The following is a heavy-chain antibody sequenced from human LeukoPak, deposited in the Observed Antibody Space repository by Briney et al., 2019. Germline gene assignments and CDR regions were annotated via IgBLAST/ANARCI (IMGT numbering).Heavy chain of an antibody. V-gene: IGHV1-2*02. CDR2: INPSTGGT. J-gene: IGHJ4*02. CDR3: ARIGYNHYFDY. D-gene: IGHD5-24*01. CDR1: GYTFTDYY. Sequence: ASVKVSCKASGYTFTDYYLHWMRQAPGQGLEWVGWINPSTGGTNYAQSFRGRVSMTSDTSNSTSYMEVSRLTSDDTAVYFCARIGYNHYFDYWGQGTLVTVSS.